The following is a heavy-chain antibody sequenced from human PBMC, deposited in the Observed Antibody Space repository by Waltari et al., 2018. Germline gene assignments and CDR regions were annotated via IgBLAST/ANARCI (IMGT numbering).Heavy chain of an antibody. J-gene: IGHJ3*02. CDR3: ARRGDWLPLDAFDI. V-gene: IGHV4-39*02. CDR1: GGSISRSAYY. Sequence: QLQLQESGPGLVKSSETLSLTCTVSGGSISRSAYYWVWLRQPPGKELEWIGSIYPGGDTYYHSSLESRVRLSVDRSSNHFSVRLRSVTAADTAVYYCARRGDWLPLDAFDIWGQGTVVTVSS. CDR2: IYPGGDT. D-gene: IGHD2-15*01.